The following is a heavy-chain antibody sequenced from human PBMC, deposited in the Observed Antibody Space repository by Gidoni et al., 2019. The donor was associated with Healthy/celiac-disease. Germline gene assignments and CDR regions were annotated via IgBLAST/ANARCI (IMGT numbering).Heavy chain of an antibody. J-gene: IGHJ6*02. CDR1: GFTFSSTR. CDR2: IKQDGSEK. D-gene: IGHD3-3*01. Sequence: EVQLVESGGGLVQTGGAVRLYCEASGFTFSSTRMSWVGQAPGKGLGWVANIKQDGSEKYCVDSVKGRFTISRDNAKNSLYLKMNSLRAEDTAVYYCARDVLRFLEWLSNGMDVWGQGTTVTVSS. CDR3: ARDVLRFLEWLSNGMDV. V-gene: IGHV3-7*03.